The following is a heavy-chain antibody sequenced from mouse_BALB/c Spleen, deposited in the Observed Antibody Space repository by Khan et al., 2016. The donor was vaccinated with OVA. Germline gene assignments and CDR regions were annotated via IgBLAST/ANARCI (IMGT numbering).Heavy chain of an antibody. J-gene: IGHJ2*01. CDR2: TNPTNGRT. D-gene: IGHD1-1*01. Sequence: QVQLQQSGAELVKAGASVKMSCKASGYTFTSYWMHWVKQRLGQGLEWFAETNPTNGRTSYNEKFKSKATLTVDKSSSTAYMLLSGPTFEDSAVYYCERIKKIVATCFDDWGQGTTLTVSS. CDR3: ERIKKIVATCFDD. V-gene: IGHV1S81*02. CDR1: GYTFTSYW.